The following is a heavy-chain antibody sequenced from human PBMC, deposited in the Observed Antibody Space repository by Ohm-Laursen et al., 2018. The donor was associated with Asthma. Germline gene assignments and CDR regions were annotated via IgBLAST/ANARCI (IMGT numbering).Heavy chain of an antibody. CDR1: GGTFSSYG. D-gene: IGHD4-17*01. CDR2: IGAYNGDT. V-gene: IGHV1-18*01. Sequence: SVKVSCKASGGTFSSYGISWVRQAPGQGLEWMGWIGAYNGDTNYAQRLQGRITLTTDTFTSTAYMELRSLRSDDTAVYYCTRDIGYGDDTFDYWGQGTLVTVSS. CDR3: TRDIGYGDDTFDY. J-gene: IGHJ4*02.